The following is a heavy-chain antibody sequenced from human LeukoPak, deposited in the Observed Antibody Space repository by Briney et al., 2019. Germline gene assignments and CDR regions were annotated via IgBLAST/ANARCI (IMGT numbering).Heavy chain of an antibody. CDR1: GFMVNTYW. D-gene: IGHD3-10*01. CDR3: VRGSSGTAVRGISWAWFDP. V-gene: IGHV3-7*05. J-gene: IGHJ5*02. CDR2: INQDGSQK. Sequence: GGSLRLSCAASGFMVNTYWMTWVRQAPGRGLEWVANINQDGSQKYSVDSVKGRFTISRDNAKSSLYLQMNSLRAEDTAVYSCVRGSSGTAVRGISWAWFDPWGQGTLVTVSS.